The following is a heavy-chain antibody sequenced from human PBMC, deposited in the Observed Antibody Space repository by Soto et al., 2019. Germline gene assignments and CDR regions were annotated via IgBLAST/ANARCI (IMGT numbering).Heavy chain of an antibody. CDR2: ISAYNGNT. CDR1: GYTFTSYG. J-gene: IGHJ5*02. V-gene: IGHV1-18*04. D-gene: IGHD3-3*01. Sequence: GCAVQVSCKASGYTFTSYGISWVRQAPGQGLEWMGWISAYNGNTNYAQKLQGRVTMTTDTSTSTTYMELRSLRSDDTAVYYCARTATYYEFWSGHEENWFDPWGQGTLVTVSS. CDR3: ARTATYYEFWSGHEENWFDP.